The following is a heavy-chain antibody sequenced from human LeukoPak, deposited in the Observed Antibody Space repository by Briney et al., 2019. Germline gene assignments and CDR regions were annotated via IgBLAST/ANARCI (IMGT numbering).Heavy chain of an antibody. CDR3: ATRGRGYSGYGRLYYFDY. CDR2: INHSGST. Sequence: SETLSLTCAVYGGSFSGYYWSWIRQPPRKRLEWIGEINHSGSTNYNPSLKSRVTISVDTSKNQFSLKLSSVTAADTAVYYCATRGRGYSGYGRLYYFDYWGQGTLVTVSS. V-gene: IGHV4-34*01. CDR1: GGSFSGYY. J-gene: IGHJ4*02. D-gene: IGHD5-12*01.